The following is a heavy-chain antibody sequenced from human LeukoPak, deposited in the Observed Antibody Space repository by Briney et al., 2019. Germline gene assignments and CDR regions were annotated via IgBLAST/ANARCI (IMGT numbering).Heavy chain of an antibody. CDR3: ARVRQRYYFDY. J-gene: IGHJ4*02. CDR2: IYSGGST. D-gene: IGHD6-25*01. Sequence: GGSLRLSCAASGFTVSSNYMSWVRQAPGKGLEWVSVIYSGGSTYYADSVKGRSTISRDNSKNTLYLQMNSLRAEDTAVYYCARVRQRYYFDYWGQGTLVTVSS. V-gene: IGHV3-53*01. CDR1: GFTVSSNY.